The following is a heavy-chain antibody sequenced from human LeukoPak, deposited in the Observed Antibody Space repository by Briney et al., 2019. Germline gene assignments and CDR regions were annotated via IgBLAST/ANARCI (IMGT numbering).Heavy chain of an antibody. J-gene: IGHJ6*03. CDR3: TRGSIAYYYMDV. CDR1: GGSISSYY. Sequence: SETLSLTCTVSGGSISSYYWNWIRQPPGKGLEWIGSISYSGSTNYNPSLKSRVTISVDTSKNQFSLKLSSVTAADTAVYYCTRGSIAYYYMDVWGKGTTVTISS. CDR2: ISYSGST. D-gene: IGHD3-22*01. V-gene: IGHV4-59*01.